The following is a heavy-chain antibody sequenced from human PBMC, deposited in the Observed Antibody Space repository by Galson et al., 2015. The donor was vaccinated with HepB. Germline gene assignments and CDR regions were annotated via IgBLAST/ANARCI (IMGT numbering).Heavy chain of an antibody. V-gene: IGHV3-30*04. CDR3: ARGLWEAPADAFDI. Sequence: SLRLSCAASRFTFRNYAMHWVRQAPGKGLEWVAVISYDGSNKYYADSVKGRFSISRDNSKNTLYLQMNSLRAEDTAVYYCARGLWEAPADAFDIWGQGTMVTVSS. CDR1: RFTFRNYA. D-gene: IGHD1-26*01. J-gene: IGHJ3*02. CDR2: ISYDGSNK.